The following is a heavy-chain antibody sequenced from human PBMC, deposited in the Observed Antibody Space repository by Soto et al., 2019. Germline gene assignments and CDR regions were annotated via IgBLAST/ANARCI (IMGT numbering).Heavy chain of an antibody. CDR3: AKGILSATFAPYAMDV. Sequence: QVQLVESGGGVVQPGTSLRLSCAASGFPFNNYAMHWVRQRPGKGLDWVAVISYDGSNSYYSDSVKGRFTVSRDRSKNTLSLQMNSLRVEDTDVYYCAKGILSATFAPYAMDVWGQGTTVTVSS. CDR1: GFPFNNYA. J-gene: IGHJ6*02. CDR2: ISYDGSNS. D-gene: IGHD3-16*01. V-gene: IGHV3-30*18.